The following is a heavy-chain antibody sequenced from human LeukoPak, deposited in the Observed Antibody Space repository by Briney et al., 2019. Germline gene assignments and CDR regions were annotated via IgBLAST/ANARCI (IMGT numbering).Heavy chain of an antibody. CDR2: INHSGST. CDR1: GGSFSGYY. CDR3: ARLSGGYGSGSYYYYYYYMDV. D-gene: IGHD3-10*01. V-gene: IGHV4-34*01. J-gene: IGHJ6*03. Sequence: SETLSLTCAVYGGSFSGYYWSWIRQPPGKGPEWIGEINHSGSTNYNPSLKSRVTISVDTSKNQFSLKLSSVTAADTAVYYCARLSGGYGSGSYYYYYYYMDVWGKGTTVTISS.